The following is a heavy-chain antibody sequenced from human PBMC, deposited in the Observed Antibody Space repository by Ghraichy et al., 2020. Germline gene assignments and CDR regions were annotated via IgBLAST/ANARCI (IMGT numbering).Heavy chain of an antibody. CDR1: GFTFNSYG. CDR2: ISYDGRMT. J-gene: IGHJ1*01. D-gene: IGHD1-7*01. V-gene: IGHV3-30*18. CDR3: AKDRSIGTRIGLVQE. Sequence: LSLTCAASGFTFNSYGLHWVRQAPGKGLEWLALISYDGRMTYYGDSVKGRFTISRDNSKNTLHVQMDSLRAEDTAVYYCAKDRSIGTRIGLVQEWGQGTLVIVSS.